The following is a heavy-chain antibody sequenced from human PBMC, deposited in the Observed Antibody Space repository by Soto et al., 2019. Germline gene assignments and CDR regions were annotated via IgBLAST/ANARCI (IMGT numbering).Heavy chain of an antibody. CDR2: INHSGSS. V-gene: IGHV4-34*01. CDR1: GGSFSDYY. CDR3: AKKMKQTSFGAVIRGAQNGFDS. Sequence: QVQLQQWGEGLLKSSETLSLTCAVYGGSFSDYYWSWIRQPPGKGLEWIGEINHSGSSNYNPSLKSRVTISVDTSKHQFSLRLASVTAADTAVYYCAKKMKQTSFGAVIRGAQNGFDSWGQGTVVTVSS. J-gene: IGHJ5*01. D-gene: IGHD3-3*01.